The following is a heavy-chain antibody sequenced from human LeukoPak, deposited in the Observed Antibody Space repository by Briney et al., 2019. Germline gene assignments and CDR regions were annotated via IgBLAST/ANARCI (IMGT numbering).Heavy chain of an antibody. Sequence: ASVKVSCKASGYTFTSYGISWVRQAPGQGLEWMGWISAYNGNTNYAQKLQGRVTMTTDTSTSTAYMELRSLRSDDTAVYYCARDAPSKYSSSSSFDYWGREPWSPSPQ. J-gene: IGHJ4*02. V-gene: IGHV1-18*01. CDR2: ISAYNGNT. D-gene: IGHD6-6*01. CDR3: ARDAPSKYSSSSSFDY. CDR1: GYTFTSYG.